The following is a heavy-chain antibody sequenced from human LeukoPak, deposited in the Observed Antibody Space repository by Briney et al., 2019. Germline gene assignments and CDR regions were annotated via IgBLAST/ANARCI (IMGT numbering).Heavy chain of an antibody. J-gene: IGHJ5*02. CDR3: AKDLLRDRWFGES. D-gene: IGHD3-10*01. V-gene: IGHV3-21*01. Sequence: GGSLRLSCAASGFTFSSYSMNWVRQAPGKGLEWVPSISSSSSYIYYADSVKGRFTISRDNSKNTLYLQMDSLRPEDTAIYYCAKDLLRDRWFGESWGQGTLVTVSS. CDR2: ISSSSSYI. CDR1: GFTFSSYS.